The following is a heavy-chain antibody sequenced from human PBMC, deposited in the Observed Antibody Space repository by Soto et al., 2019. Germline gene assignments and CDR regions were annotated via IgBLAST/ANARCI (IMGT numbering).Heavy chain of an antibody. D-gene: IGHD3-3*01. CDR3: AGNDFWSGYADY. J-gene: IGHJ4*02. CDR2: IYYSGST. V-gene: IGHV4-39*01. Sequence: SETLSLTCTVSGGSISSSSYYWGWIRQPPGKGLEWIGSIYYSGSTYYNPSLKSRVTISVDTSKNQFSLKLSSVTAADTAVYYCAGNDFWSGYADYWGQGTLVTVSS. CDR1: GGSISSSSYY.